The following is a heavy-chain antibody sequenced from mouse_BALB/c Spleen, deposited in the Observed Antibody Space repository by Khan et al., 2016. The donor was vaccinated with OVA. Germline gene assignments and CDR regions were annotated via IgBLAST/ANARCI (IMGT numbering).Heavy chain of an antibody. Sequence: EVQLQESGPRLVKPSQTLSLTCSVTGDSITSAYWNWIRNFPGNKLEYLGYISYSGRTYYNPSLKSRFSITRDTSKNQYYLQLNYGTTEDTATSYYYSDAIDYWGQGTSGTVSS. D-gene: IGHD1-1*01. J-gene: IGHJ4*01. CDR2: ISYSGRT. CDR1: GDSITSAY. V-gene: IGHV3-8*02. CDR3: YSDAIDY.